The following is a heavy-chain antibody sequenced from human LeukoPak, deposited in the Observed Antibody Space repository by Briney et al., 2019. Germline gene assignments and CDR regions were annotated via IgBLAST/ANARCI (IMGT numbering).Heavy chain of an antibody. CDR3: ARDLRPNYGDLFDY. Sequence: PGGSLRLSCAASGSTFSSYWMSWVRQAPGKGLEWVANIKQDGSEKYYVDSVKGRFTISRDNAKNSLYLQMNSLRAEDTAVYYCARDLRPNYGDLFDYWGQGTLVTVSS. D-gene: IGHD4-17*01. CDR2: IKQDGSEK. CDR1: GSTFSSYW. J-gene: IGHJ4*02. V-gene: IGHV3-7*01.